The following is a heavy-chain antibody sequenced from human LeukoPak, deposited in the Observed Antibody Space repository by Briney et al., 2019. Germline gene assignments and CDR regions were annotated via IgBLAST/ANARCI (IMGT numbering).Heavy chain of an antibody. V-gene: IGHV4-34*01. J-gene: IGHJ6*03. D-gene: IGHD3-10*01. Sequence: SETLSLTCPVYGGSFSGYYWSWIRPPPGKGLEWIGEINHSGSNNYNPSLKSQVTIPVDTSQNQFSLKLSSVTAADTAVYYCARGVDYYGSGSYSYYYYYMDVWGKGTTVTVSS. CDR2: INHSGSN. CDR1: GGSFSGYY. CDR3: ARGVDYYGSGSYSYYYYYMDV.